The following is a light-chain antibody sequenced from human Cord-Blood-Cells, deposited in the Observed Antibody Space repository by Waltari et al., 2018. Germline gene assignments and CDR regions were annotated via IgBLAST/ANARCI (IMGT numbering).Light chain of an antibody. CDR1: SSDVGGYNY. J-gene: IGLJ2*01. Sequence: QSVLTQPPSAPGSPGQSVTISCTGTSSDVGGYNYVPWYQQHPGKAPKLMIYEVSKRPSGVPDRFSGSKSGNTASLTVSGLQAEDEADYYCSSYAGSNNFVFGGGTKLTVL. V-gene: IGLV2-8*01. CDR2: EVS. CDR3: SSYAGSNNFV.